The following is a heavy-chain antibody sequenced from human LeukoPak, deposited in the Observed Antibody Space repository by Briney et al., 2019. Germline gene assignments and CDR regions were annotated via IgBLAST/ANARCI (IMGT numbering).Heavy chain of an antibody. CDR2: FDPEDGET. CDR3: ATPNYYDSSGYLDAFDI. V-gene: IGHV1-24*01. CDR1: GYTLTELS. D-gene: IGHD3-22*01. Sequence: ASVKVSCKVSGYTLTELSMHWVRQAPGRELEWMGGFDPEDGETIYAQKFQGRVTMTEDTSTDTAYMELSSLRSEDTAVYYCATPNYYDSSGYLDAFDIWGQGTMVTVSS. J-gene: IGHJ3*02.